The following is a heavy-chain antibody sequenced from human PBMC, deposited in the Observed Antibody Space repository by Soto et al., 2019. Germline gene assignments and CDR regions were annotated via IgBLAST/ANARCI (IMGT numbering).Heavy chain of an antibody. CDR3: ARKPGEMAKIDAFDI. J-gene: IGHJ3*02. CDR1: GYTFTSYY. D-gene: IGHD5-12*01. V-gene: IGHV1-46*01. Sequence: GASVKVSCKASGYTFTSYYMHWVRQAPGQGLEWMGIINPSGGSTSYAQKFQGRVTMTRDTSTSTVYMELSSLRSEDTAVYYCARKPGEMAKIDAFDIWGQGTMVTVSS. CDR2: INPSGGST.